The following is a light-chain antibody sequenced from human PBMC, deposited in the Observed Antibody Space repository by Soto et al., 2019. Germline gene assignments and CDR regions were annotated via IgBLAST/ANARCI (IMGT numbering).Light chain of an antibody. Sequence: QSVLTQPASGSGSPGPSITISCTGTSSELSGYNYVSWYQQLPGKAPQLIIYDVSNRPSGVSHRFSGSKSGNTASLTISGLQAEDEAEYYCSSYTSSSTLRLFGGGTQLTVL. J-gene: IGLJ2*01. CDR3: SSYTSSSTLRL. CDR2: DVS. V-gene: IGLV2-14*03. CDR1: SSELSGYNY.